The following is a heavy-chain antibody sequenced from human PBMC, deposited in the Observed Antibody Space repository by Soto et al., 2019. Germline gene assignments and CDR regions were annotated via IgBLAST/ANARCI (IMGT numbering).Heavy chain of an antibody. Sequence: SETLSLTCAVYGGSFSGYYWSWIRQPPGKGLEWIGEINHSGSTNYNPSLKSRVAISVDTSKNQFSLKLSSVTAADTAVYYCARGQITMIVVVKPWGMDVWGQGTTVTVSS. CDR1: GGSFSGYY. V-gene: IGHV4-34*01. CDR2: INHSGST. J-gene: IGHJ6*02. D-gene: IGHD3-22*01. CDR3: ARGQITMIVVVKPWGMDV.